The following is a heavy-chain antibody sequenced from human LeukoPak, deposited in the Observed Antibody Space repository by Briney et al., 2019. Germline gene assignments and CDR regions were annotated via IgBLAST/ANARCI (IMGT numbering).Heavy chain of an antibody. Sequence: SGTLSLTCNVSGVSISSSSYYWGWIRQHPGKGLEWIGSIYSSGSTYYNSSLKSRVTISVDTSKNQFSLKLSSVTAADTAVYYCATTMVRGVIKPFDYWGQGTLVTVSS. V-gene: IGHV4-39*07. CDR2: IYSSGST. CDR3: ATTMVRGVIKPFDY. J-gene: IGHJ4*02. CDR1: GVSISSSSYY. D-gene: IGHD3-10*01.